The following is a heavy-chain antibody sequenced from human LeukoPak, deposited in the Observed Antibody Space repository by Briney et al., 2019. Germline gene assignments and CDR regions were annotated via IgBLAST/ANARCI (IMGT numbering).Heavy chain of an antibody. CDR3: AKDGGLWVSAHWGDS. CDR1: GFIFSSYT. Sequence: PGGALRLSRTSSGFIFSSYTMSWVRQAPGKGLRWVSTITTGGPNTYYADSVKGRFTVSRDDSKNTLYLQMNSLRAEDTAVYYCAKDGGLWVSAHWGDSWGRGTLVTVSS. CDR2: ITTGGPNT. V-gene: IGHV3-23*01. J-gene: IGHJ4*02. D-gene: IGHD7-27*01.